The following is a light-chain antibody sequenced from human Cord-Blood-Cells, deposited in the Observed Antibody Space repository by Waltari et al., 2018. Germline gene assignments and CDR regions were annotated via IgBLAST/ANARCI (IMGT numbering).Light chain of an antibody. CDR2: EGS. Sequence: QSALTQPASVSGSSGQSITPSLTGTSSYVGTYNLVSWYQQHPGKASKLWIYEGSKRPSGVSNRFSGSKSGNTASLTISGLQSEDEADDYCCSYAGSSTLVFGGGTKLTVL. V-gene: IGLV2-23*01. CDR1: SSYVGTYNL. CDR3: CSYAGSSTLV. J-gene: IGLJ3*02.